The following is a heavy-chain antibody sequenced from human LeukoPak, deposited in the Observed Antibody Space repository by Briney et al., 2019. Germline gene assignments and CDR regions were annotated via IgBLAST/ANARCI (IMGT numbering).Heavy chain of an antibody. Sequence: GGSLRHSCAASGFIVSSSHLSWVRQAPGKGLELVSVIYSAGNTYYANYVEGRFTISRDNIKKTVYLQMNSLRAEDTAVYYCARSPRGMDWGQGTLVTVSS. J-gene: IGHJ4*02. V-gene: IGHV3-53*01. CDR2: IYSAGNT. CDR3: ARSPRGMD. D-gene: IGHD3-16*01. CDR1: GFIVSSSH.